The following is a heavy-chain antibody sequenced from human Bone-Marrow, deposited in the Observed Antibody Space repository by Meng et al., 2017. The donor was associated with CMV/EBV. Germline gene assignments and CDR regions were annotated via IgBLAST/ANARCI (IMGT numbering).Heavy chain of an antibody. J-gene: IGHJ4*02. CDR1: GFTFSSFN. CDR3: AKLPPFCSSTSCSGIFDY. Sequence: GGSLRLSCAVSGFTFSSFNMNWVRQAPGKGLEWVSGINWNGGSTGYADSVKGRFTISRDNAKNSLYLQMNSLRAEDTALYYCAKLPPFCSSTSCSGIFDYWGQGTLVTVSS. V-gene: IGHV3-20*04. CDR2: INWNGGST. D-gene: IGHD2-2*01.